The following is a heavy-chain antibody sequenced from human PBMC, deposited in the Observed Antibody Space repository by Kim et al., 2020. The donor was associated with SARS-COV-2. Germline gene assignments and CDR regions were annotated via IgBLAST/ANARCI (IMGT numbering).Heavy chain of an antibody. Sequence: DSVKGRFTISRDNSKNTLYLQMNSLRAEDTAVYYCAKGPGEQLASGFDYWGQGTLVTVSS. J-gene: IGHJ4*02. D-gene: IGHD6-13*01. V-gene: IGHV3-30*02. CDR3: AKGPGEQLASGFDY.